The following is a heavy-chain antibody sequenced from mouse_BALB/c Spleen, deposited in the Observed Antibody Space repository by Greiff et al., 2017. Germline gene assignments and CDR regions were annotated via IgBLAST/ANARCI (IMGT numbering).Heavy chain of an antibody. J-gene: IGHJ2*01. V-gene: IGHV14-3*02. D-gene: IGHD2-1*01. CDR2: IDPANGNT. CDR1: GFNIQDTY. Sequence: VQLQQSGAELVKPGASVKLSCTASGFNIQDTYMHWVKQRPEQGLEWIGRIDPANGNTKYDPKFQGKATITADTSSNTAYLQLSSLTSEDTAVYYCARALYYGNYVFDYRSQGTTLTVSS. CDR3: ARALYYGNYVFDY.